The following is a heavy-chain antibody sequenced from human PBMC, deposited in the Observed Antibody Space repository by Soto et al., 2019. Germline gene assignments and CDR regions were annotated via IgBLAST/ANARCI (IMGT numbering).Heavy chain of an antibody. CDR2: IYYSGYT. CDR3: ARDPDY. CDR1: GGSISSYY. J-gene: IGHJ4*02. V-gene: IGHV4-59*01. Sequence: SETLSLTCTVSGGSISSYYWSWIRQPPGKGLEWIGYIYYSGYTNYNPSLKSRVTISVDTSKNQFSLKLRSVTAADTAVYYCARDPDYWGQGTLVTVSS.